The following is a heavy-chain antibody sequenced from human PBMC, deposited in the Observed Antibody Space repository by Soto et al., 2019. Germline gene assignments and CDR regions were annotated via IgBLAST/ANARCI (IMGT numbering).Heavy chain of an antibody. CDR3: GRLRGDGYNFDS. CDR2: IHYSGST. Sequence: SETLSLTCTVSGDSISSYYWSWIRQPPGKGLECIGYIHYSGSTNYNPSLKSRVIISVDTSKNQFSLRLSSVTAADTAVYYCGRLRGDGYNFDSWGQGTLVTVSS. V-gene: IGHV4-59*01. D-gene: IGHD3-10*01. J-gene: IGHJ4*02. CDR1: GDSISSYY.